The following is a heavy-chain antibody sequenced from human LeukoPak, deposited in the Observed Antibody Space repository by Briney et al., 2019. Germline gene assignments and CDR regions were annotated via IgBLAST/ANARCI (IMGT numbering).Heavy chain of an antibody. D-gene: IGHD3-22*01. Sequence: GGSLRLSCGASGFTFSSYAMSWVRQAPGKGLEWVSAISGSGGSTYYADSVKGRFTISRDNSKNTLYLQMNSLRAEDTAVYYCATCGDSSGSGIDYWGQGTLVTVSS. CDR1: GFTFSSYA. CDR2: ISGSGGST. CDR3: ATCGDSSGSGIDY. V-gene: IGHV3-23*01. J-gene: IGHJ4*02.